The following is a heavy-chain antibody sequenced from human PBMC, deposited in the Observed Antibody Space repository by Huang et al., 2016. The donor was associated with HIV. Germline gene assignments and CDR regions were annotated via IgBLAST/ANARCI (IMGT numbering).Heavy chain of an antibody. CDR2: IISSISNI. D-gene: IGHD6-19*01. CDR3: ARVGGVAAGTFGTFDI. Sequence: EVQLVESGGGLVKPGGSLRLSCAASGFTFSSYSMNWVRQAPGKGLEWVSSIISSISNIYYADSVKGRFTISRDNAKNSLYLQMNSLRAEDTAVYYCARVGGVAAGTFGTFDIWGQGTMVTVSS. J-gene: IGHJ3*02. V-gene: IGHV3-21*01. CDR1: GFTFSSYS.